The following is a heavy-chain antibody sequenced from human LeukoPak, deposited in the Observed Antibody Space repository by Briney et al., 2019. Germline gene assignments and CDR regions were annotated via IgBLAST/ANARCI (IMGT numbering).Heavy chain of an antibody. Sequence: GGSLRLSCAASGFTFSNYWMAWVRQDPGKGPEWVANINLDGSQKYYVDSVKGRFTISRDNAENSLYLQMNGLRAEDTALYYCARKQPNYFDYWGQGTLVTVSS. V-gene: IGHV3-7*01. CDR3: ARKQPNYFDY. CDR1: GFTFSNYW. J-gene: IGHJ4*02. CDR2: INLDGSQK. D-gene: IGHD1-14*01.